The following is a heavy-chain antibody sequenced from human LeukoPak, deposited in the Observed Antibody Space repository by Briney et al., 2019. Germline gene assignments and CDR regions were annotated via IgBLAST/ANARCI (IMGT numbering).Heavy chain of an antibody. CDR2: MNPNSGNT. D-gene: IGHD5-24*01. Sequence: ASVKVSCKASGYTFTSYDINWVRQATGQGLEWMGWMNPNSGNTGYAQKFQGRVTMTRNTSISTAYMELSSLRSDDTAVYYCAIVGNNFMRFDYWGQGTLVTVSS. J-gene: IGHJ4*02. CDR1: GYTFTSYD. V-gene: IGHV1-8*01. CDR3: AIVGNNFMRFDY.